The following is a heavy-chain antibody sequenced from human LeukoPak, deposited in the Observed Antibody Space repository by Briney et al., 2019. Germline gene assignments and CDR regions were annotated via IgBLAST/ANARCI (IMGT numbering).Heavy chain of an antibody. D-gene: IGHD5-12*01. V-gene: IGHV3-7*01. CDR2: IKQDGSEK. J-gene: IGHJ6*03. CDR3: ARNDGYDYYYYMDV. CDR1: GFTFSRYW. Sequence: GGSLKLSCAASGFTFSRYWMSWVRQAPGKGLEWVANIKQDGSEKYYVDSVKGRFTISRDNAKNSLYLQMNSLRAEDTAVYYCARNDGYDYYYYMDVWGKGTTVTVSS.